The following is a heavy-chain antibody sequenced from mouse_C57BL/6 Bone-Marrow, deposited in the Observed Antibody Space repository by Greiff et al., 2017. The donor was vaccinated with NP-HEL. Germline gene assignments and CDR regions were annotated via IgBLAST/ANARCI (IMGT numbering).Heavy chain of an antibody. D-gene: IGHD1-1*01. J-gene: IGHJ1*03. CDR1: GFTITNTY. CDR2: IDPANGNT. CDR3: ARTPCDYGSSYLYYYG. Sequence: VQLQQSVAELVRPGASVKLSCTASGFTITNTYMHWVKQRPEQGLEWIGRIDPANGNTKYAPKFQGKATITADPSSNTAYLQLSSLTSEDTAIDDCARTPCDYGSSYLYYYGWGTGPTVTFYS. V-gene: IGHV14-3*01.